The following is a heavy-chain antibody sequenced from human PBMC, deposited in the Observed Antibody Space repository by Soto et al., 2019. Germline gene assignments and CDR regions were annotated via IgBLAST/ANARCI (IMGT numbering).Heavy chain of an antibody. Sequence: ASVKVSCKVSGYTLTELSMHRVRQAPGKGLEWMGGFDPEDGETIYAQKFQGRVTMTEDTSTDTAYMELSSLRSEDTAVYYCATNTYYDILTGYSFDYWGQGTLVTVS. CDR3: ATNTYYDILTGYSFDY. CDR2: FDPEDGET. V-gene: IGHV1-24*01. D-gene: IGHD3-9*01. CDR1: GYTLTELS. J-gene: IGHJ4*02.